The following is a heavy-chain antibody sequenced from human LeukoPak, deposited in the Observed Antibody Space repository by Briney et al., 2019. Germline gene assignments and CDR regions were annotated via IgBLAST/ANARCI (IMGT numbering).Heavy chain of an antibody. Sequence: GGSLRLSCAASGFTFSSYAMSWVRQAPGKGLEWVSAISGSGGSTYYADPVKGRFTISRDNSKNTLYLQMNSLRAEDTAVYYCAKDMQATTYYDFWSGYFSDYWGQGTLVTVSS. D-gene: IGHD3-3*01. J-gene: IGHJ4*02. CDR1: GFTFSSYA. CDR2: ISGSGGST. CDR3: AKDMQATTYYDFWSGYFSDY. V-gene: IGHV3-23*01.